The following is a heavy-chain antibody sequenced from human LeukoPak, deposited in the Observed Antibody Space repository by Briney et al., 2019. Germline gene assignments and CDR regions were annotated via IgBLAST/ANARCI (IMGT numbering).Heavy chain of an antibody. D-gene: IGHD2-8*01. Sequence: ASVKVSCKASGYTFTSYDINWVRQATGQGLEWIGWMNPNSGNTGYAQKFQGRVTITRNTSVSTAYMELSSLRSEDTAVYYCARGPYCTNGVCYTGFDYWGQGTLVTVSS. CDR3: ARGPYCTNGVCYTGFDY. V-gene: IGHV1-8*03. CDR2: MNPNSGNT. CDR1: GYTFTSYD. J-gene: IGHJ4*02.